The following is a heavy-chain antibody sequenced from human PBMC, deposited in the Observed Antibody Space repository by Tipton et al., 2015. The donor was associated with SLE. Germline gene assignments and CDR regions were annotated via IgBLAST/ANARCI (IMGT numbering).Heavy chain of an antibody. J-gene: IGHJ4*02. CDR2: INHSGST. CDR1: GGSFSGYY. V-gene: IGHV4-34*01. CDR3: ARGMLSGSYYFDY. D-gene: IGHD1-26*01. Sequence: GLVKPSETLSLTCAVYGGSFSGYYWSWIRQPPGKGLEWIGEINHSGSTNYNPSLKSRVTISVDTSKNQFSLKLSSVTAADTAVYHCARGMLSGSYYFDYWGQGTLVTVSS.